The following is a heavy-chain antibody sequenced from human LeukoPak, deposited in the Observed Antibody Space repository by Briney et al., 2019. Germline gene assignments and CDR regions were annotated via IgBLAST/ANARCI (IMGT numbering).Heavy chain of an antibody. J-gene: IGHJ4*02. V-gene: IGHV4-59*01. Sequence: PSETLSLTCTVSGGSISSYYWSWIRQPPGKGLEWIGYIYYRGSTSYNPSLKSRVTISIDTSKNQFSLKLSSVTAADTAVYYCARGGLRYFDWLPMTYYFDYWGQGTLVTVSS. CDR2: IYYRGST. CDR1: GGSISSYY. CDR3: ARGGLRYFDWLPMTYYFDY. D-gene: IGHD3-9*01.